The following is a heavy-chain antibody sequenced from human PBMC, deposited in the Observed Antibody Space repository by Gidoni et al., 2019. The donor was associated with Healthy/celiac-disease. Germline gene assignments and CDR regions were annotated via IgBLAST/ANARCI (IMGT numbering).Heavy chain of an antibody. J-gene: IGHJ4*02. CDR1: GYTFTSYD. CDR2: MNPNSGNT. Sequence: QVQLVQSGAEVKKPGASVKVSCKASGYTFTSYDINWVRQATGQGLEWLGWMNPNSGNTGYAQKFQGRVTMTRNTSISTAYMELSSLRSEDTAVYYWARGKYDSNGYEVGPPDYWGQGTLVTVSS. CDR3: ARGKYDSNGYEVGPPDY. V-gene: IGHV1-8*01. D-gene: IGHD3-22*01.